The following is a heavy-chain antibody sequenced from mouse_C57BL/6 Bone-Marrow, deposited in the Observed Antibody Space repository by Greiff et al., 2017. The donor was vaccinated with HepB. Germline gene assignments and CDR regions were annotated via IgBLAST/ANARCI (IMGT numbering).Heavy chain of an antibody. CDR3: AKQDGSSHYYAMDY. CDR2: IWGGGST. J-gene: IGHJ4*01. V-gene: IGHV2-9*01. CDR1: GFSLTSYG. Sequence: VMLVESGPGLVAPSQSLYITCTVSGFSLTSYGVDWVRQPPGKGLEWLGVIWGGGSTNYNSALLSRLSICKDNSKSQVFLKMNSLQTDDTAMYYCAKQDGSSHYYAMDYWGQGTSVTVSS. D-gene: IGHD1-1*01.